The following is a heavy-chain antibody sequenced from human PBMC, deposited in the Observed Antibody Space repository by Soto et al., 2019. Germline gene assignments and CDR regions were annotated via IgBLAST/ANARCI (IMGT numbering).Heavy chain of an antibody. CDR2: ISGSGGST. D-gene: IGHD2-2*02. V-gene: IGHV3-23*01. CDR3: AKGDCSSTSCYNPERGFDY. Sequence: PGGSLRLSCAASGFTFSSYAMSWVRQAPGKGLEWVSAISGSGGSTYYADSVKGRFTISRDNSKNTLYLQMNSLRAEDTAVYYCAKGDCSSTSCYNPERGFDYWGQGTLVTVSS. CDR1: GFTFSSYA. J-gene: IGHJ4*02.